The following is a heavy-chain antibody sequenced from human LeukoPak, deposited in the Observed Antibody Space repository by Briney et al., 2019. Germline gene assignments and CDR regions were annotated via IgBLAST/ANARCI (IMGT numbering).Heavy chain of an antibody. D-gene: IGHD1-26*01. CDR1: GGTFSSYA. CDR2: IIPIFGTA. J-gene: IGHJ4*02. CDR3: ARAGPFYSGSYLGF. V-gene: IGHV1-69*06. Sequence: ASVKVSCKASGGTFSSYAISWVRQAPGQGLECMGGIIPIFGTANYAQKFQGRVTITADKSTSTAYMELSSLRSEDTAVYYCARAGPFYSGSYLGFWGQGTLVTVSS.